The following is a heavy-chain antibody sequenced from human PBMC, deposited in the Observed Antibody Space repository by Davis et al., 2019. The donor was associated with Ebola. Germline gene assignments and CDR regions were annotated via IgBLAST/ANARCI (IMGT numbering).Heavy chain of an antibody. V-gene: IGHV1-18*01. CDR1: GYTFTSYG. Sequence: ASVKVSCKTSGYTFTSYGITWVRQAPGQGLEWMGWSSTSNGNTNYAQKLQGRVTMTTDTSTSTAYMELRRLGSDDTAMYYCVRDLWSGHKDYWGQGTLVTVSS. J-gene: IGHJ4*02. CDR3: VRDLWSGHKDY. CDR2: SSTSNGNT. D-gene: IGHD3-3*01.